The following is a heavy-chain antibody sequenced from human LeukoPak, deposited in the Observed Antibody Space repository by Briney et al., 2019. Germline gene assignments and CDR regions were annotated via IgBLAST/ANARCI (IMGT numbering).Heavy chain of an antibody. J-gene: IGHJ6*02. D-gene: IGHD1-26*01. CDR2: IIPILGIA. CDR3: AQAVGATSFYYYYGMDV. V-gene: IGHV1-69*04. CDR1: GGTFSSYA. Sequence: SVKVSCKASGGTFSSYAISWVRQAPGQGLEWMGRIIPILGIANYAQKFQGRVTITADKSTSTAYMELSSLRSEDTAVYYCAQAVGATSFYYYYGMDVWGQGTTVTVSS.